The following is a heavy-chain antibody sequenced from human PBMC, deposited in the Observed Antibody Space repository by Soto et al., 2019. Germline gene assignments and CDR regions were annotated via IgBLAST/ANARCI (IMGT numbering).Heavy chain of an antibody. Sequence: QVQLVQSGAEVKKPGSSVKVSCKASGGTFSSYAISWVRQAPGQGLEWMGGIIPIFGTANYAQKFQGRVTMTADESTSTAYLELSSLRSEDTAVYYCASCDSSGYYSQFDYWGQGTLVTVSS. CDR3: ASCDSSGYYSQFDY. CDR2: IIPIFGTA. V-gene: IGHV1-69*12. CDR1: GGTFSSYA. D-gene: IGHD3-22*01. J-gene: IGHJ4*02.